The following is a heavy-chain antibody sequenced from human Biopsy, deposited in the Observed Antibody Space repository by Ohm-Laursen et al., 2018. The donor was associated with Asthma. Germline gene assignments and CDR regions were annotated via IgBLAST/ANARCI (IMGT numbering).Heavy chain of an antibody. CDR2: IYSGGTS. CDR3: ARGDSSNWSHYYFDY. D-gene: IGHD3-22*01. J-gene: IGHJ4*02. Sequence: GSLRLSCTASGFAVSRDHMFWVRQAPGKGLEWVSVIYSGGTSHTADSVRGRPTISRDYSKNTLYLQMHSLRAEDTAVYYCARGDSSNWSHYYFDYWGQGTLVTVSS. CDR1: GFAVSRDH. V-gene: IGHV3-53*01.